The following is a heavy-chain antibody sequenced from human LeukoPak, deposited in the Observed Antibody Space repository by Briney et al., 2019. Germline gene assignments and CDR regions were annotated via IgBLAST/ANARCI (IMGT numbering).Heavy chain of an antibody. CDR1: GGSINSLY. J-gene: IGHJ6*04. D-gene: IGHD3-10*01. Sequence: SETLSPTCTVSGGSINSLYWSWIRHPPGGGLERMGYVYYSGSTNDNPSLKSRVTMSVDASRNQFSLWLSSVTAVVTAVYYGAGLARLTLIRGVTGYHSLDVWGRGTKVTVSS. V-gene: IGHV4-59*01. CDR3: AGLARLTLIRGVTGYHSLDV. CDR2: VYYSGST.